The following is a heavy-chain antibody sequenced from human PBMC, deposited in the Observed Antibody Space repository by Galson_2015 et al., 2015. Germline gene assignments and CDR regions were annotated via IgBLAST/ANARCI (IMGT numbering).Heavy chain of an antibody. J-gene: IGHJ6*02. V-gene: IGHV3-48*02. D-gene: IGHD1-26*01. CDR2: ITNSGDTV. Sequence: SLRLSCAASGFNFRSYSMNWVRQAPGKRLEWISYITNSGDTVYYADSVRGRFTISRDNAMSSLYLQMNSLRDEDSAVYYCSKLGREDGVDVWGQGTAVTVSS. CDR3: SKLGREDGVDV. CDR1: GFNFRSYS.